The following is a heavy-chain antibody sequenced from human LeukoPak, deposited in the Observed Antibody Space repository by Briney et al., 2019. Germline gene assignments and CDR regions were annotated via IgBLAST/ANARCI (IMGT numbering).Heavy chain of an antibody. CDR1: ALTFSRYA. D-gene: IGHD4-17*01. Sequence: GTLTLTCLASALTFSRYAMSWVRQAPGKGLEWVSAINAGADNTYYRVSVQGRFTISSRNCKKTPYPQTSGLGAGVAVGYCVARGAYGDYDSWGQGTLVTVSS. CDR2: INAGADNT. CDR3: ARGAYGDYDS. J-gene: IGHJ5*01. V-gene: IGHV3-23*01.